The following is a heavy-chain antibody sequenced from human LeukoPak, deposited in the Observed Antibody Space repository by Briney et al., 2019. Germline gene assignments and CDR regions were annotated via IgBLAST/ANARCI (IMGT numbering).Heavy chain of an antibody. CDR1: GHTLTEIP. V-gene: IGHV1-24*01. CDR3: AAAQNCGADCYPYYFAY. CDR2: FNREDGET. J-gene: IGHJ4*02. D-gene: IGHD2-21*01. Sequence: ASVKVSCKVSGHTLTEIPIYWVRQAPGKGLEWMGGFNREDGETIYAQKFQGRVTMTEDTSTETAYMELSSLRSEDTAVYYCAAAQNCGADCYPYYFAYWGQGTLVTVSS.